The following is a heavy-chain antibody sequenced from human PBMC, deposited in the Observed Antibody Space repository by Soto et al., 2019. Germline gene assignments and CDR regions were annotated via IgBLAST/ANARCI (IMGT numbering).Heavy chain of an antibody. D-gene: IGHD6-6*01. CDR3: AKDLTRQLAYWLDP. Sequence: QVQLVQSGAAVKKPGASVKVSCKASGFSFTGYYIHWLRQAPGQGLEWMGWINAHSGGTEYAQKFQGRVTLTRDTSIATAYLTLTSLTSDDTALYYCAKDLTRQLAYWLDPWGQGTQVNVSS. CDR2: INAHSGGT. CDR1: GFSFTGYY. V-gene: IGHV1-2*02. J-gene: IGHJ5*02.